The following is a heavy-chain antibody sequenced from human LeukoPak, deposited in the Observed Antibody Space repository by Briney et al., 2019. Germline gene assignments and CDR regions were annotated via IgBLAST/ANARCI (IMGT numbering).Heavy chain of an antibody. D-gene: IGHD5-18*01. CDR3: AGRPDTAMVPIFDY. J-gene: IGHJ4*02. CDR1: GYTFTGYY. Sequence: ASVKVSCKASGYTFTGYYVHWVRQAPGQRLEWMGWINPNSGGTNYAQKFQGRVTMTGDTSISTVYMELSRLSSDDAAVYFCAGRPDTAMVPIFDYWGQGTLVTISS. CDR2: INPNSGGT. V-gene: IGHV1-2*02.